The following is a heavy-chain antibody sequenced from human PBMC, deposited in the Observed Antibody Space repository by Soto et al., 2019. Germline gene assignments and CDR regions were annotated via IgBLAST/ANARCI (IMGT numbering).Heavy chain of an antibody. CDR3: XXXXXXXXXXXXX. Sequence: EVQLVESGGGLVQPGGSLRLSCAASGFTFSSFWMSWVRXXXXXXXEWVGNIKPDGSEQWYLDSVKGRFSISRDNAKXSXXLXXXXXXXXXXXXXXXXXXXXXXXXXXXXXGQGTLVTVSS. J-gene: IGHJ4*02. CDR1: GFTFSSFW. CDR2: IKPDGSEQ. V-gene: IGHV3-7*01.